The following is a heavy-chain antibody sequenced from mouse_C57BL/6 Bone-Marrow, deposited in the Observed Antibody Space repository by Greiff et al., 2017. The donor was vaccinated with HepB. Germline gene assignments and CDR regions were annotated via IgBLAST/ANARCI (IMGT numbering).Heavy chain of an antibody. CDR1: GYTFTSYW. Sequence: QVQLQQPGAELVMPGASVKLSCKASGYTFTSYWMHWVKQRPGQGLEWIGEIDPSDSYTNYNQKFKGKSTLTVGKSSSTAYMQLSSLTSEDSAVYYCAREGIYYSNYDFDYWGQGTTLTVSS. D-gene: IGHD2-5*01. CDR2: IDPSDSYT. CDR3: AREGIYYSNYDFDY. J-gene: IGHJ2*01. V-gene: IGHV1-69*01.